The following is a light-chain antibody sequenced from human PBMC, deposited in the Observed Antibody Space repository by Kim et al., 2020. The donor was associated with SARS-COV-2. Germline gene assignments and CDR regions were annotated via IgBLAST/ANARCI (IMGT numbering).Light chain of an antibody. Sequence: NFMLTQPHSVSESPGKTVTISCTRSSGSIASNYVQWYQQRPGSAPTTVIYEDNQRPSGVPDRFSGSIDSSSNSASLTISGLKTEDEADYYCQSYDSNHHWVFGGGTKLTVL. V-gene: IGLV6-57*04. CDR1: SGSIASNY. CDR2: EDN. CDR3: QSYDSNHHWV. J-gene: IGLJ3*02.